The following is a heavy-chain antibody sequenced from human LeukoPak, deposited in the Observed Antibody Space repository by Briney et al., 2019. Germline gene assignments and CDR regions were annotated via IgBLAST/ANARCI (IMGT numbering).Heavy chain of an antibody. D-gene: IGHD3-22*01. J-gene: IGHJ4*02. Sequence: SVKVSCKASGGTFSSHAISWVRQAPRQGLEWMGGIIPIFGTANYAQKFQGRVTITADESTSTAYMELSSLRSEDTAVYYCARDSYYDSSGYYVPPHLFDYWGQGTLVTVSS. CDR2: IIPIFGTA. CDR1: GGTFSSHA. CDR3: ARDSYYDSSGYYVPPHLFDY. V-gene: IGHV1-69*01.